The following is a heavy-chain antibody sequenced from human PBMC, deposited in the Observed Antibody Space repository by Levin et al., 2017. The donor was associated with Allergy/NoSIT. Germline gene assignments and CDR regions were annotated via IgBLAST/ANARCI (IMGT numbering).Heavy chain of an antibody. CDR1: GFTFSSYG. Sequence: GGSLRLSCAASGFTFSSYGMSWVRQAPGKGLEWVSTISGNGGSTYYADSVKGRFTISRDNSKNSLYLQMNSLRAEDTALYYCAKDLRFSSSWSHFDYWGQGTLVTVSS. J-gene: IGHJ4*02. D-gene: IGHD6-13*01. CDR3: AKDLRFSSSWSHFDY. V-gene: IGHV3-23*01. CDR2: ISGNGGST.